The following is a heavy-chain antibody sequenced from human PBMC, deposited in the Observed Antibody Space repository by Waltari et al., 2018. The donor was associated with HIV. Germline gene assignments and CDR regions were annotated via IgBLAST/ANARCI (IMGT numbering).Heavy chain of an antibody. Sequence: EVQLLESGGGLVQPGGSLRLSCAASGFTFSSSGMSWVRQAPGTGLEWVSHISGSGGRTYYADSVKGRFTISRDNSKNTLYLQMNSLRVEDTALYYCAKDLRLAQVGDYWGQGTLVTVSS. CDR2: ISGSGGRT. D-gene: IGHD3-10*01. V-gene: IGHV3-23*01. CDR3: AKDLRLAQVGDY. CDR1: GFTFSSSG. J-gene: IGHJ4*02.